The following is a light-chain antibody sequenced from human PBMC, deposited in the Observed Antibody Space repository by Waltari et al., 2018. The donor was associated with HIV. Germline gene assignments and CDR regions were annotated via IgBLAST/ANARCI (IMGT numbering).Light chain of an antibody. CDR3: GTWDTSLGAYVV. CDR2: DNN. CDR1: RSNIGNNY. J-gene: IGLJ2*01. Sequence: QSVLTQSPSVSAAPGQKVTISCSGSRSNIGNNYVSWYQQLLGTAPKLLIYDNNKRPSGIPDRFSGSKSDTSATLGITGLQTGDEADYYCGTWDTSLGAYVVFGGGTKLTVL. V-gene: IGLV1-51*01.